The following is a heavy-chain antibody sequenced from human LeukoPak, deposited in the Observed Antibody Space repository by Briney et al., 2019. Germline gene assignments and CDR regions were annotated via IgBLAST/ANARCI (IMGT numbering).Heavy chain of an antibody. CDR1: GYTFTGYY. Sequence: ASVKVSCKASGYTFTGYYMHWVRQAPGQGLEWMGWINPNSGGTNYAQKFQGRVTMTRDTSISTAYMELSRLRSDDTAVYYCARRAPIAAAGTVYYYYYYYMDVWGKGTTVTVSS. CDR3: ARRAPIAAAGTVYYYYYYYMDV. CDR2: INPNSGGT. V-gene: IGHV1-2*02. J-gene: IGHJ6*03. D-gene: IGHD6-13*01.